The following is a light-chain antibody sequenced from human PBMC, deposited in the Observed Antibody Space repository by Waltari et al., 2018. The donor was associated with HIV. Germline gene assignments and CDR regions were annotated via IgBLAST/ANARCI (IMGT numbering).Light chain of an antibody. J-gene: IGKJ1*01. V-gene: IGKV1-9*01. CDR2: AAS. CDR1: QGISSY. Sequence: DIQLTQSPSFLSASIGDSVTITCRASQGISSYLAWYQQKPGKAPKVLIYAASTLQGGVPSRFSGSGSGTEFTLTISSLQPEDFATYYCQQLNSYPRTFGQGTKVEIK. CDR3: QQLNSYPRT.